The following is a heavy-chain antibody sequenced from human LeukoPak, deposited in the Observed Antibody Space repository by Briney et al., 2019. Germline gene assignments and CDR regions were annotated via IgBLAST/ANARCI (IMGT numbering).Heavy chain of an antibody. J-gene: IGHJ3*02. V-gene: IGHV4-59*01. CDR1: GGSIGSYY. Sequence: KPSETLSLTCTVSGGSIGSYYWSWIRQPPGKGLEWIGYIYYSGSTNYNPSLKSRVTISVDTSKNQFSLKLSSVTAADTAVYYCARDALLAFDIWGQGTMVTVSS. CDR3: ARDALLAFDI. CDR2: IYYSGST.